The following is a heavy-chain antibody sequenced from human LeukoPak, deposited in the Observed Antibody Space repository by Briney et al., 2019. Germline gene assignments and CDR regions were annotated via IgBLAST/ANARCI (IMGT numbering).Heavy chain of an antibody. V-gene: IGHV3-48*01. CDR2: ISSSGRTI. D-gene: IGHD6-13*01. Sequence: GGSLRLSCAASGFTFSSYRMSWVRQAPGKGLEWVSYISSSGRTIHYVDSVKGRFTISRDNAKNSLYLQMNSLRAEDTAVYYCARAWSGSSWPSDYWGQGTLVTVSS. CDR3: ARAWSGSSWPSDY. CDR1: GFTFSSYR. J-gene: IGHJ4*02.